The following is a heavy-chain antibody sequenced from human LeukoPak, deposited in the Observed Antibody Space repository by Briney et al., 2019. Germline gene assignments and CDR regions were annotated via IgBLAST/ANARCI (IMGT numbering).Heavy chain of an antibody. CDR3: TTRSPARYCSDGACYSSADY. Sequence: GGSLRLSCAASGFTFSNYAMHWVRQAPGKGLEWVAVISYDGSNKYYADSVKGRFTISRDNSKNTLYLQMSSLNTEDTAVYYCTTRSPARYCSDGACYSSADYWGQGTLVTVSS. D-gene: IGHD2-15*01. CDR1: GFTFSNYA. J-gene: IGHJ4*02. V-gene: IGHV3-30-3*02. CDR2: ISYDGSNK.